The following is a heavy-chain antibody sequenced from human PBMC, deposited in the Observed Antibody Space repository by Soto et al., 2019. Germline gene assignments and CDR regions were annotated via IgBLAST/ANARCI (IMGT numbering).Heavy chain of an antibody. D-gene: IGHD6-19*01. V-gene: IGHV1-46*03. CDR1: GYTFTSYY. CDR3: ARVKHSSGRTTSWDY. CDR2: INPSGGST. J-gene: IGHJ4*02. Sequence: ASVKLSCKASGYTFTSYYMHWVRQAPGQGLEWMGIINPSGGSTSYAQKFQGRVTMTRDTSTSTVYMELSSLRSEDTAVYYCARVKHSSGRTTSWDYWGQGTLVTVSA.